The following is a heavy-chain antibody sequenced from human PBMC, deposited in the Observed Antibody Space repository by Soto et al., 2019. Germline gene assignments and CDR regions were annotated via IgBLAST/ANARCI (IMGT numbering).Heavy chain of an antibody. CDR3: ASGPELRRWYFDL. V-gene: IGHV1-69*13. CDR1: GGTFSMYA. J-gene: IGHJ2*01. Sequence: ASVKVSCKASGGTFSMYAISGVLQAPGQGLEWMGGIIPIFGTANYAQKFQGRVTITADESTSTAYMELSSLRSEDTAVYYCASGPELRRWYFDLWGRGTLVTVSS. D-gene: IGHD1-7*01. CDR2: IIPIFGTA.